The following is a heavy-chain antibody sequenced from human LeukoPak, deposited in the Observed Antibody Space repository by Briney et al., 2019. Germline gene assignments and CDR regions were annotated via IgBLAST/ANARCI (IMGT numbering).Heavy chain of an antibody. CDR3: VPRERVISPFYGSGRPYYYYGMDV. J-gene: IGHJ6*02. D-gene: IGHD3-10*01. CDR1: ENTFSNFE. CDR2: MNPNSGKT. Sequence: GASVKVSCKAPENTFSNFEFNWVRQATGQGLEWMGWMNPNSGKTGYAQDFQGRVTMTRDTSISTAYMELTSLKSEDTAVYYCVPRERVISPFYGSGRPYYYYGMDVWGQGTTVTVSS. V-gene: IGHV1-8*01.